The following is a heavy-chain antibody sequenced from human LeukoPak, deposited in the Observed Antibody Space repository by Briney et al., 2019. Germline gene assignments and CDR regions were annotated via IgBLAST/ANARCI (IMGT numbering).Heavy chain of an antibody. V-gene: IGHV1-69*04. CDR3: ARAGYSSSWAFDY. Sequence: ASVKVSCKASGGTFSSYAISWVRQAPGQGLEWMGRIIPILGIANYAQKFQGRVTITADKSTSTAYMELSSLRSDDTAVYYCARAGYSSSWAFDYWGQGTLVTVSS. J-gene: IGHJ4*02. CDR1: GGTFSSYA. D-gene: IGHD6-13*01. CDR2: IIPILGIA.